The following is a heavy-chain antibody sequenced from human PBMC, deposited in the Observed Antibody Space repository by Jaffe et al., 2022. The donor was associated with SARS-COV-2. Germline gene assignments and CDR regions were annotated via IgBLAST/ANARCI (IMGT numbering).Heavy chain of an antibody. Sequence: QLQLQESGPGLVKPSETLSLTCTVSGGSISSDSYYWGWIRQPPGKGLEWIASSHYSGSAYYNPSLKSRVSISVDTSKNQFSLRLSSVTAADTAVYYCATILYTDYQTSYFDSWGQGTLVTVSS. D-gene: IGHD3-3*01. CDR1: GGSISSDSYY. CDR2: SHYSGSA. J-gene: IGHJ4*02. V-gene: IGHV4-39*01. CDR3: ATILYTDYQTSYFDS.